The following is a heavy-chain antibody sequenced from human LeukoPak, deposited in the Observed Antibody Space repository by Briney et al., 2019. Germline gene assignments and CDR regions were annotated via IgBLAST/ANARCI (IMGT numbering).Heavy chain of an antibody. CDR1: GDIFNSYS. Sequence: SVKVSCKASGDIFNSYSISWVRQAPGQGLELMGGIIPIFGSANYAQKFQGRVTITTDQSTSTAYMELSSLSSEDTAVYYCARVGRSRGSLPNSYYYMDVWGKGTTVTVSS. CDR3: ARVGRSRGSLPNSYYYMDV. V-gene: IGHV1-69*05. D-gene: IGHD1-26*01. J-gene: IGHJ6*03. CDR2: IIPIFGSA.